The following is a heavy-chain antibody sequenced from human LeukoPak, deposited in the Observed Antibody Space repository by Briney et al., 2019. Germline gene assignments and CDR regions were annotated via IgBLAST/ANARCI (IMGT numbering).Heavy chain of an antibody. J-gene: IGHJ4*02. Sequence: PGGSLRLSCAASGFTFSSYAMHWVRKAPGKGLEWVAVISYDGSNKYYADSVKGRFTISRDNSKNTLYLQMNSLRAEDTAVYYCARDMGRRYCSSTSCYTGFDYWGQGTLVTVSS. CDR3: ARDMGRRYCSSTSCYTGFDY. V-gene: IGHV3-30*01. CDR1: GFTFSSYA. D-gene: IGHD2-2*02. CDR2: ISYDGSNK.